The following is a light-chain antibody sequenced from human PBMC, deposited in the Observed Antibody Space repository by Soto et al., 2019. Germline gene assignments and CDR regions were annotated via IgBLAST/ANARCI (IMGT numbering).Light chain of an antibody. CDR2: GAS. V-gene: IGKV3-20*01. Sequence: EIVLTQSPGTLSLSPGERATLSCRASQSVSSSYLVWYQQKPGQAPRLLIYGASSRATGIPDRFSGSGSGTDFTLTISRLEPADFAVYYCQQYGSSPRTFGPGTKVDIK. CDR3: QQYGSSPRT. CDR1: QSVSSSY. J-gene: IGKJ3*01.